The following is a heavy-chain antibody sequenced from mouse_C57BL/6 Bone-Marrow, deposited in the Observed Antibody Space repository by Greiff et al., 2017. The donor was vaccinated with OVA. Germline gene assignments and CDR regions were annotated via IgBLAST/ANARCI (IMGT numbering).Heavy chain of an antibody. CDR2: IDPNSGGT. J-gene: IGHJ1*03. D-gene: IGHD2-4*01. CDR3: ARDDYDGGPWYFDV. Sequence: VQLQQPGAELVKPGASVKLSCKASGYTFTSYWMHWVKQRPGRGLEWIGRIDPNSGGTKYNEKFKSKATLTVDKPSSTAYMQLSSLTSEGSAVYYSARDDYDGGPWYFDVWGTGTTVTVSS. V-gene: IGHV1-72*01. CDR1: GYTFTSYW.